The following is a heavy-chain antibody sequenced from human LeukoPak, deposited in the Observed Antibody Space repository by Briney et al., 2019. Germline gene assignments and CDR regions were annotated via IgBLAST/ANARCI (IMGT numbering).Heavy chain of an antibody. V-gene: IGHV3-74*01. Sequence: TGGSLRLSCAASGFTFSSYWMHWVRQAPGKGLVWVSRINSDGSSTSYADSVKGRFTISRDNAKNTLYLQMNSLRAEDTAVYYSARDSYDYVWGSYRSGAFDIWGQGTMVTVSS. CDR2: INSDGSST. CDR3: ARDSYDYVWGSYRSGAFDI. CDR1: GFTFSSYW. D-gene: IGHD3-16*02. J-gene: IGHJ3*02.